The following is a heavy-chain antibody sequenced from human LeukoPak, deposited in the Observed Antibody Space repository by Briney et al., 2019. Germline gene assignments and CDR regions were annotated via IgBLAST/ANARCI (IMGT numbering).Heavy chain of an antibody. J-gene: IGHJ4*02. D-gene: IGHD3-22*01. V-gene: IGHV4-39*07. CDR3: ARGRGFSGGYYSV. Sequence: PSETLSLTCFVSDDSMSSTVYHWGWIRQPPGKGLEWIWGISYSGTTFYNPSLKSRVTISVDTSTSQFSLKLTSVTAADTAVYFCARGRGFSGGYYSVWGQGILVTVSS. CDR2: ISYSGTT. CDR1: DDSMSSTVYH.